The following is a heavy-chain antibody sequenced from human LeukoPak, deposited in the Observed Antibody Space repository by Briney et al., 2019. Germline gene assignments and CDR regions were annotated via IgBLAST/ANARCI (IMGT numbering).Heavy chain of an antibody. D-gene: IGHD3-3*01. V-gene: IGHV1-3*01. Sequence: GASVKVSCTASGYTFTSYAMHWVRQAPGQRLEWMGWINAGNGNTKYSQKFQGRVTITADESTSTAYMELSSLRSEDTAVYYCAREGYDFWSGYPAPGNYYYYGMDVWGQGTTVTVSS. J-gene: IGHJ6*02. CDR1: GYTFTSYA. CDR2: INAGNGNT. CDR3: AREGYDFWSGYPAPGNYYYYGMDV.